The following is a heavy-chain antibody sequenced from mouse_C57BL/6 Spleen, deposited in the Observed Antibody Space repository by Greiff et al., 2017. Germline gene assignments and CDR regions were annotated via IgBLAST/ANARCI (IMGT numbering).Heavy chain of an antibody. D-gene: IGHD2-12*01. Sequence: VQLQQSGAELARPGTSVKVSCKASGYAFTNYWIEWVKQRPGQGLEWIGVINPGSGDTNYNEKFKGKATLTADKSSSTAYMQLSRLTSEDSAVYFCARRTWAYDFDDWGQSPTLTVS. CDR3: ARRTWAYDFDD. CDR1: GYAFTNYW. CDR2: INPGSGDT. V-gene: IGHV1-54*01. J-gene: IGHJ2*01.